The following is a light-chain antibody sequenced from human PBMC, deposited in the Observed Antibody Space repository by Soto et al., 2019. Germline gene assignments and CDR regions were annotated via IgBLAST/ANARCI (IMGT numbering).Light chain of an antibody. Sequence: DIQMTQSPSSLSASVGDRVTITCQASQDISNYLNWYQQKPGKAPKLLIYDASNLETGVPSRFSGSGSGTDFTFTISIRQPEDIATYYCQQYENLPITFGQGTRLEIK. CDR3: QQYENLPIT. CDR2: DAS. CDR1: QDISNY. V-gene: IGKV1-33*01. J-gene: IGKJ5*01.